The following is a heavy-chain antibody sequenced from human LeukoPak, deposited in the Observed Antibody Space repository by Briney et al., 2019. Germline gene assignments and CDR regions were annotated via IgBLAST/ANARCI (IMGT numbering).Heavy chain of an antibody. CDR1: GFTFSSYG. CDR2: IRYDGSNK. CDR3: AKDIVVVPAAIILSVAFDI. V-gene: IGHV3-30*02. J-gene: IGHJ3*02. D-gene: IGHD2-2*01. Sequence: GGSLRLSCAASGFTFSSYGMHWVRQAPGRGLEWVAFIRYDGSNKYYADSVKGRFTISRDNSKNTLYLQMNSLRAEDTAVYYCAKDIVVVPAAIILSVAFDIWGQGTMVTVSS.